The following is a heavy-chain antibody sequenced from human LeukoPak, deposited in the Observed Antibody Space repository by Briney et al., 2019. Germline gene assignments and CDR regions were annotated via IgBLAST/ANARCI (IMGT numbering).Heavy chain of an antibody. CDR1: GFTVSSNY. CDR2: IYSGGST. Sequence: GGSLRLSCAASGFTVSSNYMGWVRQAPGKGLEWVSVIYSGGSTYYADSVKGRFTISRDNSKNTLYLQMNSLRAEDTAVYYCARVCNPGSSGCPGDYWGQGTLVSVSS. D-gene: IGHD6-19*01. V-gene: IGHV3-53*01. J-gene: IGHJ4*02. CDR3: ARVCNPGSSGCPGDY.